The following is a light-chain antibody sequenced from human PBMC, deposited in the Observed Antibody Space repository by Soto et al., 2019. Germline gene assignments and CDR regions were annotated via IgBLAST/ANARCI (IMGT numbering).Light chain of an antibody. Sequence: QSALTQPASVSGSPGQSITISCTVGSYNFVSWYQQHPGKAPKVLIYEVSKRPSGVSDRFSGSKSGNTASLTISGLQAEGEADYYCCSDAGRSTYVFGTGTKLTVL. CDR2: EVS. CDR1: GSYNF. V-gene: IGLV2-23*02. J-gene: IGLJ1*01. CDR3: CSDAGRSTYV.